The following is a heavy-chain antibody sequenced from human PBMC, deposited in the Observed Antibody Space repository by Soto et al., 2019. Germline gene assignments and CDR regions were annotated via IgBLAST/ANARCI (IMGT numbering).Heavy chain of an antibody. J-gene: IGHJ4*02. Sequence: GGSLRLSCAASGFTFSSYAMSWVRQAPGKGLEWVSAISGSGGSTYYADSVKGRFTISRDNSKNTLYLQMNSLRAEDTAVYYCAKDEKSLVVVAATPYYFDYWGQGTLVTVSS. V-gene: IGHV3-23*01. CDR2: ISGSGGST. CDR3: AKDEKSLVVVAATPYYFDY. D-gene: IGHD2-15*01. CDR1: GFTFSSYA.